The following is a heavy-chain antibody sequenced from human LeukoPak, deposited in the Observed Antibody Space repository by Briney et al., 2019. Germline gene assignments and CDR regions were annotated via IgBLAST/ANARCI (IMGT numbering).Heavy chain of an antibody. J-gene: IGHJ5*02. D-gene: IGHD4-17*01. Sequence: ASVKVSCKASGGTFTSYDINWVRQATGQGLEWMGWMNPNSGNTGFAQKFQGRITMTMNTSISTAYMELSSLRSEDTAVYYCAREPLGYGDYNNWFDPWGQGTLVTVSS. CDR3: AREPLGYGDYNNWFDP. CDR2: MNPNSGNT. V-gene: IGHV1-8*01. CDR1: GGTFTSYD.